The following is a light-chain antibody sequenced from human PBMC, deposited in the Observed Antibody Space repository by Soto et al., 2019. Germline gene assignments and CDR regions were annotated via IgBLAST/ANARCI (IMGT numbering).Light chain of an antibody. J-gene: IGKJ1*01. CDR2: GAS. CDR3: QQYGSSPT. Sequence: EIVLTQSPGTLSLSPGERATLSYRASQSVSSSYLAWYQQKTGQAPRLLIYGASSRATGIPDRFSGSGSGTDFTLTISRLEPEDFAVYYCQQYGSSPTFGQGTKVEIK. CDR1: QSVSSSY. V-gene: IGKV3-20*01.